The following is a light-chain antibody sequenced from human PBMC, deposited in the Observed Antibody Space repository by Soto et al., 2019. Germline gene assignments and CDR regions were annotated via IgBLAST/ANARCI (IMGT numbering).Light chain of an antibody. V-gene: IGLV2-14*01. CDR3: SSYTSSSSRGV. CDR1: NSDVGGYNH. Sequence: QSALTQPASVSGSPGQSITISCTGTNSDVGGYNHVSWYQQHPGKAPKLMIYEVSNRPSGVSNRFSGSKSGNTASLTISGLQAEDEADYYCSSYTSSSSRGVFGTGTKVTVL. J-gene: IGLJ1*01. CDR2: EVS.